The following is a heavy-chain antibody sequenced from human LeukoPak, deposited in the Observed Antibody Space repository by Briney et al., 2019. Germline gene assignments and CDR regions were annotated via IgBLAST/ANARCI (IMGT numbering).Heavy chain of an antibody. J-gene: IGHJ3*02. D-gene: IGHD3-10*01. CDR2: INPNSGGT. V-gene: IGHV1-2*02. CDR1: GYTFTGYY. Sequence: GASVKVSCKASGYTFTGYYMHWVRQAPGQGLEWMGWINPNSGGTNYAQKFQGRVTMTRDTSISTAYMELSRLRSDDTAVYYCARERLLWFGVNDAFGIWGQGTMVTVSS. CDR3: ARERLLWFGVNDAFGI.